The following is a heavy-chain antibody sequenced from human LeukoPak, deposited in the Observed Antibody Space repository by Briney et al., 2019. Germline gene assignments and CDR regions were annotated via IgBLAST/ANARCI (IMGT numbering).Heavy chain of an antibody. CDR3: ARVPSYYDFWSGYYYYYYYYMDV. J-gene: IGHJ6*03. CDR1: GFTFDDYG. D-gene: IGHD3-3*01. V-gene: IGHV3-20*04. Sequence: GGSLRLSCVASGFTFDDYGMTWVRQAPGQGLEWVSFINWNGGSPGYADSVRGRFTISRDNAKNSLYLQMNSLRAEDTALYYCARVPSYYDFWSGYYYYYYYYMDVWGKGTTVTVSS. CDR2: INWNGGSP.